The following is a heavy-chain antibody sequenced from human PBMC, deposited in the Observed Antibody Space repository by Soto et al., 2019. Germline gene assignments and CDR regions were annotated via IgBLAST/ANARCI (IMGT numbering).Heavy chain of an antibody. V-gene: IGHV3-23*01. J-gene: IGHJ6*02. CDR1: GFTFSSYA. Sequence: PGGSMRLSCGAAGFTFSSYAMSWVSQDPGKGLEWVSAISGSGGSTYYADSVKGRFTISRDNSKNTLYLQMNSLRAEDTAVYYCAKAHPNYYGSGSYPNYYYYGMDVWGQGTTVTVSS. CDR2: ISGSGGST. D-gene: IGHD3-10*01. CDR3: AKAHPNYYGSGSYPNYYYYGMDV.